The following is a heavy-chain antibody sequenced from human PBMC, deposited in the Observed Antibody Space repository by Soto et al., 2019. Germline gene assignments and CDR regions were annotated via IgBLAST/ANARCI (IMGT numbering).Heavy chain of an antibody. V-gene: IGHV3-64*01. CDR3: ARDLGYCSGGSCYFGGYFDL. J-gene: IGHJ2*01. Sequence: GGSLRLSCAASGFTFSSYAMHWVRQAPGKGLEYVSAISSNGGSTYYANSVKGRFTISRDNSKNTLYLQMGSLRAEDMAVYYCARDLGYCSGGSCYFGGYFDLWGRGTLVTVSS. D-gene: IGHD2-15*01. CDR1: GFTFSSYA. CDR2: ISSNGGST.